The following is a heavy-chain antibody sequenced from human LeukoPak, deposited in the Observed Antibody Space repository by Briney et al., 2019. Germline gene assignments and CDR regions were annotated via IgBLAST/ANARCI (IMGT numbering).Heavy chain of an antibody. CDR3: AKRLVVVVVAAPGADYYGMDV. Sequence: PGGSLRLPCAASGFTFSSYAMSWVRQAPGKGLEWVSAISGSGGSTYYADSVKGRFTISRDNSKNTLYLQMNSLRAEDTAVYYCAKRLVVVVVAAPGADYYGMDVWGQGTTVTVS. V-gene: IGHV3-23*01. D-gene: IGHD2-15*01. J-gene: IGHJ6*02. CDR2: ISGSGGST. CDR1: GFTFSSYA.